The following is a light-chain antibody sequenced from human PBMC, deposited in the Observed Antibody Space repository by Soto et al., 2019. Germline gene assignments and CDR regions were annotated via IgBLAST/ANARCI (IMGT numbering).Light chain of an antibody. V-gene: IGLV2-14*01. CDR3: NAYKSSSTLYV. J-gene: IGLJ1*01. CDR2: VVN. Sequence: QSALTQPASVPGTLGQASTITCTGTSRDLGGYNYVPWYRHHPGTAPKLLMFVVNDRPSVVSDSFSGSKSGNTASLAISGLQDEEEADYYCNAYKSSSTLYVFGTGSKVTVL. CDR1: SRDLGGYNY.